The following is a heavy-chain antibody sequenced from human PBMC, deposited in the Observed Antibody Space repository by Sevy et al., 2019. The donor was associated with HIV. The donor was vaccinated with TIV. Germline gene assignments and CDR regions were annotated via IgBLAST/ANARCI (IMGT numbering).Heavy chain of an antibody. J-gene: IGHJ4*02. Sequence: RGCLRLSCAASGFTFSNYGMHWVRQVPGKGLERVTFIRYDGSDKYYAASVKGRFTISRYDSKNTLYLQMDSLRAEDTAIYYCAKDLAGPGRRYFDYWGQGTLVTVSS. CDR2: IRYDGSDK. V-gene: IGHV3-30*02. D-gene: IGHD6-13*01. CDR3: AKDLAGPGRRYFDY. CDR1: GFTFSNYG.